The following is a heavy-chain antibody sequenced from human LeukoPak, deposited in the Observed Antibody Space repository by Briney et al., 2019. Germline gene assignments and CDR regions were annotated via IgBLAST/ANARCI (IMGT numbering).Heavy chain of an antibody. D-gene: IGHD4-17*01. J-gene: IGHJ4*02. CDR2: ISYGGSNK. CDR1: GFTFSSYA. V-gene: IGHV3-30-3*02. Sequence: GGSLRLSCAASGFTFSSYAMHWVRQAPGKGLEWVAVISYGGSNKYYADSVKGRFAISRDNSKNTLYLQMNSLRAEDTAVYYCAKYYGDYPFYYFDYWGQGTLVTVSS. CDR3: AKYYGDYPFYYFDY.